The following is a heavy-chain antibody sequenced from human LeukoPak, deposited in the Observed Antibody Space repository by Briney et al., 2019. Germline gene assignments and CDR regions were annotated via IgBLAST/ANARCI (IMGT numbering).Heavy chain of an antibody. D-gene: IGHD3-10*01. CDR2: IYTSGST. V-gene: IGHV4-61*02. CDR1: GGSISSGSYY. J-gene: IGHJ5*02. CDR3: AREGLNMVRGVIPKEAWGWFDP. Sequence: SETLSLTCTVSGGSISSGSYYWNWIRQPAGKGLEWIGRIYTSGSTNYNPSLKGRVTISVDTSKNQFSLKLSSVTAADTAVYYCAREGLNMVRGVIPKEAWGWFDPWGQGTLVTVSS.